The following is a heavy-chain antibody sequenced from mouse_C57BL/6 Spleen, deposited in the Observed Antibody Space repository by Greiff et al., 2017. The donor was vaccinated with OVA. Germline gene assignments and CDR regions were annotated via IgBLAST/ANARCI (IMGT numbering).Heavy chain of an antibody. V-gene: IGHV1-69*01. J-gene: IGHJ4*01. Sequence: QVQLQQPVAELVMPGASVKLSCKASGYTFTSYWMHWVKQRPGQGLEWIGEIDPSDSYTNYNQKFKGKSTLTVDKSSSTAYMQLSSLTSEDSAVYYCAPFITSAMDYWGQGTSVTVSS. D-gene: IGHD1-1*01. CDR3: APFITSAMDY. CDR1: GYTFTSYW. CDR2: IDPSDSYT.